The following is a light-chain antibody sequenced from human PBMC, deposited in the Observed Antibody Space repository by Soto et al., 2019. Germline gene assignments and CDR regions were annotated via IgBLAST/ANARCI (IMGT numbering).Light chain of an antibody. J-gene: IGKJ5*01. CDR2: DAS. Sequence: IQMAQSPSTLCACVGDRVTITCRASQSISSWLAWYQQKPGKAPKLLISDASSLKSGVPARFSGSGSGTEFTLTISSLQPDDFATYYCQQYNTYSTFGQGTRLEIK. V-gene: IGKV1-5*01. CDR3: QQYNTYST. CDR1: QSISSW.